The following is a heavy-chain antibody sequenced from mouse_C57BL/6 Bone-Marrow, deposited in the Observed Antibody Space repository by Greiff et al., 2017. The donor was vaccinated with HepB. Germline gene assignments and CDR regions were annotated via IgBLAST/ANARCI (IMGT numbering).Heavy chain of an antibody. CDR2: IDPSDSYT. CDR3: ARGDYSNYPGFYYAMDY. J-gene: IGHJ4*01. CDR1: GYTFTSYW. V-gene: IGHV1-59*01. Sequence: QVQLQQPGAELVRPGTSVKLSCKASGYTFTSYWMHWVKQRPGQGLEWIGVIDPSDSYTNYNQKFKGKATLTVDTSSSTAYMQLSSLTSEDSAVYYCARGDYSNYPGFYYAMDYWGQGTSVTVSS. D-gene: IGHD2-5*01.